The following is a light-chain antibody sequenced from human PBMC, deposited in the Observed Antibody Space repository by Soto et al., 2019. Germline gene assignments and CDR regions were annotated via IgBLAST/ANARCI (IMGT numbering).Light chain of an antibody. V-gene: IGLV1-40*01. CDR2: VDN. CDR1: SSNVGAASD. Sequence: QSVLTQPPSVSGAPGQRVTISCSGTSSNVGAASDVYWYQQLPGTAPRLLISVDNKRPSGVPDRFSASKSGTSASLAITGLRPEDEADYYCQSYDDSLSGSLVFGTGTKLTVL. CDR3: QSYDDSLSGSLV. J-gene: IGLJ1*01.